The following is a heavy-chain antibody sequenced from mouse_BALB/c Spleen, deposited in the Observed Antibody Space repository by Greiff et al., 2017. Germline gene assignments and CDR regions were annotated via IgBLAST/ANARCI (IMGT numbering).Heavy chain of an antibody. CDR3: ARGRGDYYGYDFDD. V-gene: IGHV5-17*02. Sequence: EVQLVESGGGLVQPGGSRKLSCAASGFTFSSFGMHWVRQAPEKGLEWVAYISSGSSTIYYADTVKGRFTISRDNPKNTLFLQMTSLRSEDTAMYYCARGRGDYYGYDFDDWGQGTTLTVSS. J-gene: IGHJ2*01. CDR2: ISSGSSTI. D-gene: IGHD1-2*01. CDR1: GFTFSSFG.